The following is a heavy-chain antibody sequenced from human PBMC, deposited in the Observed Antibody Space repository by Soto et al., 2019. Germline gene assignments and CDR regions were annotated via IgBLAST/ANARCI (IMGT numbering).Heavy chain of an antibody. Sequence: QVQLVQSGAEVKKPGASVKVSCKASGYTFTSYAMHWVRQAPGQRLEWMGWINAGNGNTKYSQKFQGRVTITRDTSASTAYMELSSLRSEDTAVYYCARGGSLYWYFDNWGRGTLVTVSS. CDR1: GYTFTSYA. CDR3: ARGGSLYWYFDN. V-gene: IGHV1-3*01. D-gene: IGHD1-26*01. CDR2: INAGNGNT. J-gene: IGHJ2*01.